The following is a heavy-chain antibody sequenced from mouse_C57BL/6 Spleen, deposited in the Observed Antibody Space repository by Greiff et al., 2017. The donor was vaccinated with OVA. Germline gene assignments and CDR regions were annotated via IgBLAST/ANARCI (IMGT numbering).Heavy chain of an antibody. CDR2: IWRGGST. J-gene: IGHJ4*01. CDR3: AKGGTTTVVPMDY. V-gene: IGHV2-5*01. CDR1: GFSLTSYG. D-gene: IGHD1-1*01. Sequence: QVHVKQSGPGLVQPSQSLSITCTVSGFSLTSYGVHWVRQSPGKGLEWLGVIWRGGSTDYNAAFMSRLSITKNNSKSQVFFKMNSLQADDTAIYYCAKGGTTTVVPMDYWGQGTSVTVSS.